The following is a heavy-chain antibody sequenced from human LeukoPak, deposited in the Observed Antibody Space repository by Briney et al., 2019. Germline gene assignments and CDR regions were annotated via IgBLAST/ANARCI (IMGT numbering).Heavy chain of an antibody. CDR1: EFTFRDYW. Sequence: GSLRLSCAASEFTFRDYWMNWVRQAPGKGLEWVANIEQDGSEKNYVDSVKGRFTISRDNAKNSLYLQMNSLRAEDTAVYYCARNPAKVVPAVYWGQGTLVTVSS. CDR3: ARNPAKVVPAVY. D-gene: IGHD2-2*01. J-gene: IGHJ4*02. V-gene: IGHV3-7*01. CDR2: IEQDGSEK.